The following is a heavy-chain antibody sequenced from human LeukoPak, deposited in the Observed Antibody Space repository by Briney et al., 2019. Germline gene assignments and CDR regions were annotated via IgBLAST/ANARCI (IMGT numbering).Heavy chain of an antibody. J-gene: IGHJ3*02. Sequence: GESLKISCNGSEYSITSYLIGLVRQMPGKGLEWMGIIYPGDSDTRYSPSFQGQVTISADKSISTAYLQWSSLKASDTAMYYCAREAYCGGDCYLDAFDIWGQGTMVTVSS. CDR2: IYPGDSDT. D-gene: IGHD2-21*02. V-gene: IGHV5-51*01. CDR1: EYSITSYL. CDR3: AREAYCGGDCYLDAFDI.